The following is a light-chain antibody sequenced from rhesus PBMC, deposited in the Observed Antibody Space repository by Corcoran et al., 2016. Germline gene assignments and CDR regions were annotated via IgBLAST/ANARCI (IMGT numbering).Light chain of an antibody. CDR1: QGISSY. CDR3: LQDNSYPFT. Sequence: DIQMTQSPSSLSASVGDTVTITCRASQGISSYLNWFQQKPGKSPKSLIYVASSLESGVPSRFSGSGSGPEFTLTINSLQPEDFAAYYCLQDNSYPFTFDPGTKLDIK. J-gene: IGKJ3*01. CDR2: VAS. V-gene: IGKV1-28*02.